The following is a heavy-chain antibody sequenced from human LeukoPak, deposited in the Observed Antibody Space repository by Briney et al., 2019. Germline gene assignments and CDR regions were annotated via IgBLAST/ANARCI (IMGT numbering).Heavy chain of an antibody. CDR3: AREGPRFRELHKFDY. V-gene: IGHV1-2*02. Sequence: ASVTVSFKSSGYIFTSYYMHWVRQVPGQGLEWMGWINPNTGGTNCTQKFQGRVTMTSDTSITTVYMEMSRVRSDDTAVYYCAREGPRFRELHKFDYWGQGTLVTVSS. J-gene: IGHJ4*02. CDR2: INPNTGGT. CDR1: GYIFTSYY. D-gene: IGHD1-7*01.